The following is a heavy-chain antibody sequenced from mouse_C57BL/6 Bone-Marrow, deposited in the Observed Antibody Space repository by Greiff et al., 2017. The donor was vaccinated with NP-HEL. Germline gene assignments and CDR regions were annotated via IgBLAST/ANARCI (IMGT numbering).Heavy chain of an antibody. CDR1: GFSFNTYA. CDR3: VRALYGSSYYYYAMDY. Sequence: EVQLVESGGGLVQPKGSLKLSCAASGFSFNTYAMNWVRQAPGKGLEWVARIRSKSNNYATYYADSVKDRFTISRDDSESMLYLQMNNLKTEDTDMYYWVRALYGSSYYYYAMDYWGQGTSVTVSS. D-gene: IGHD1-1*01. J-gene: IGHJ4*01. CDR2: IRSKSNNYAT. V-gene: IGHV10-1*01.